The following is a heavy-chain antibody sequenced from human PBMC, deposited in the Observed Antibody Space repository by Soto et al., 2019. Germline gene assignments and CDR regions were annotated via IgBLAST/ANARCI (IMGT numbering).Heavy chain of an antibody. Sequence: GGSLRLSCAASGFTFSSYSMNWVRQAPGKGLEWVSSISSSSSYIYYADSVKGRFTISRDNAKNSLYLQMNSLRAEDTAVYYCARVRSIAAVFRQNWFDPWGQGTLVTVSS. V-gene: IGHV3-21*01. CDR1: GFTFSSYS. D-gene: IGHD6-6*01. CDR2: ISSSSSYI. CDR3: ARVRSIAAVFRQNWFDP. J-gene: IGHJ5*02.